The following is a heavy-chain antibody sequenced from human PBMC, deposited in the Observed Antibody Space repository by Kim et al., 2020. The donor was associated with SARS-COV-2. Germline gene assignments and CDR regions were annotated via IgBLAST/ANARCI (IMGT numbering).Heavy chain of an antibody. CDR3: AKDTARFTAGFDY. J-gene: IGHJ4*02. D-gene: IGHD5-18*01. V-gene: IGHV4-39*07. Sequence: YNPSRKSRVTRAGDTSRNLFSLQLSSVTAADTAVYYCAKDTARFTAGFDYWGQGTLLTVSS.